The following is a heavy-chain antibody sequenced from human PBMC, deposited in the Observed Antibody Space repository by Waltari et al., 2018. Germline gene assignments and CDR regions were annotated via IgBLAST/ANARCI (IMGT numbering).Heavy chain of an antibody. CDR2: IKLDGSEK. V-gene: IGHV3-7*01. J-gene: IGHJ5*02. Sequence: EVQLVASGGGLVQPGGSLRLSCAASGFTFSSPWMSWVRQAPVKGLEWVASIKLDGSEKYYVDSVRGRFTISRDNVKNSLYLQMNSLRAEDTAVYYCARGDDSSPNWFDPWGQGTLVTVSS. D-gene: IGHD3-22*01. CDR1: GFTFSSPW. CDR3: ARGDDSSPNWFDP.